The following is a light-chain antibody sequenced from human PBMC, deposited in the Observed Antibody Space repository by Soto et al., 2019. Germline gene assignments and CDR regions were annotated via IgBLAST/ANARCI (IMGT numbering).Light chain of an antibody. V-gene: IGKV3-15*01. CDR2: DAS. J-gene: IGKJ2*01. CDR3: QQYNSWPYT. CDR1: QSVNTN. Sequence: EIVMTQSPATLSVSPGERATLSCRASQSVNTNLAWYQQKPGQAPRLLIYDASTRATGIPASFSGSGSGTEFTLTIRSLQSEDSAVYYCQQYNSWPYTFGQGTKVDIK.